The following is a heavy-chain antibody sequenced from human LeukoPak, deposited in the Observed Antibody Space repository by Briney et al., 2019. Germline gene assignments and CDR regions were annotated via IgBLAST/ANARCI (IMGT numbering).Heavy chain of an antibody. Sequence: PGGSLRLSCAASGFTFSTYTMHWVRQAPGKGLEWVALISYDGSNTYYADSVKGRFTISRDNSKNTMYLQVNSLGAEGTAVYYCGRHIYPWKYADGFDIWGQGTMVTVSS. J-gene: IGHJ3*02. CDR2: ISYDGSNT. V-gene: IGHV3-30*04. CDR3: GRHIYPWKYADGFDI. D-gene: IGHD1-7*01. CDR1: GFTFSTYT.